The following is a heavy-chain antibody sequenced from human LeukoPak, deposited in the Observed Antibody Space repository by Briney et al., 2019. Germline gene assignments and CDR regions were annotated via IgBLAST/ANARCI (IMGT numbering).Heavy chain of an antibody. CDR1: GGSISSGDYY. J-gene: IGHJ6*04. Sequence: SETLSLTCTVSGGSISSGDYYWSWIRQPPGKGLEWIGEIYHSGSTNYNPSLKSRVTISVDKSKNQFSLKLSSVTAADTAVYYCARDRIVVVPAAMDYYYYGMDVWGKGTTVTVSS. CDR3: ARDRIVVVPAAMDYYYYGMDV. V-gene: IGHV4-39*07. D-gene: IGHD2-2*01. CDR2: IYHSGST.